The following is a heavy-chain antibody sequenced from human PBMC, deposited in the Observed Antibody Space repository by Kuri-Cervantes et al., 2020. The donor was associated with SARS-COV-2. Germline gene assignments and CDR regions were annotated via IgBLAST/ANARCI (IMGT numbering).Heavy chain of an antibody. CDR1: GFTLSSYH. D-gene: IGHD6-19*01. V-gene: IGHV3-23*01. J-gene: IGHJ3*02. CDR2: ISGSGEST. Sequence: GESLKISCAASGFTLSSYHMNWVRQAPGKGLEWVSTISGSGESTYYADFLKGRFTICTDNSKNTLFLQMNILIAEDTAVFCCPKGLYSCGCNRAFDIWGQGTMVTVSS. CDR3: PKGLYSCGCNRAFDI.